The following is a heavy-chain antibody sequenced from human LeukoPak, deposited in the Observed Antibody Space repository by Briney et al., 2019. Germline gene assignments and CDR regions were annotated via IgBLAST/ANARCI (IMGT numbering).Heavy chain of an antibody. Sequence: SETLPLTCTVSGGSISSGDYYWSWIRQPPGKGLEWIGYIYYSGSTYYNPSLKSRVTISVDTSKNQFSLKLSSVTAADTAVYYCARAGSGVFDPWGQGTLVSVSS. J-gene: IGHJ5*02. D-gene: IGHD6-19*01. CDR2: IYYSGST. CDR1: GGSISSGDYY. CDR3: ARAGSGVFDP. V-gene: IGHV4-30-4*02.